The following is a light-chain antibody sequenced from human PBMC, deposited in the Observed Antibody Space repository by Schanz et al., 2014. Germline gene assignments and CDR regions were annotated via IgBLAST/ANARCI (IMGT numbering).Light chain of an antibody. CDR2: EVS. CDR3: AAWDDSLSGVV. Sequence: QSALTQPPSASGSPGQSVTISCTGTSSDVGGSNYVSWYQQHPGKVPKLMIYEVSKRPSGVPDRFSGSKSGTSASLAITGLQAEDEADYYCAAWDDSLSGVVFGGGTKLTVL. J-gene: IGLJ3*02. V-gene: IGLV2-8*01. CDR1: SSDVGGSNY.